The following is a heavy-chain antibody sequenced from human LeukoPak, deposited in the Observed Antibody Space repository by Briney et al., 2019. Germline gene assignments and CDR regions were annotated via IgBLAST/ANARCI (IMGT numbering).Heavy chain of an antibody. CDR1: GGSFSGYY. CDR2: INHSGST. Sequence: PSETLSLTCAVYGGSFSGYYWSWIRQPPGKGLEWIGEINHSGSTNYNPSLKSRVTISVDTSKNQFSLKLSSVTAADTAVYYCARSRLGRGHFDYWGQGTLVTVSS. CDR3: ARSRLGRGHFDY. V-gene: IGHV4-34*01. D-gene: IGHD3-10*01. J-gene: IGHJ4*02.